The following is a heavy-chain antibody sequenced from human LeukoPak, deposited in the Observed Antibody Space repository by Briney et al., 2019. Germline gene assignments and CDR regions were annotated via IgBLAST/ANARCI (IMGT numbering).Heavy chain of an antibody. J-gene: IGHJ4*02. CDR1: GFTFSSYS. V-gene: IGHV3-48*01. Sequence: GGSLRLSCAASGFTFSSYSMNWVRQAPGKGLEWVSYISSSSSTIYYADSVKGRFTISRDNAKNSLYLQMNSLRAEDTAVYYCARVSRRYCSSTSCYALNGFIDYWGQGTLVTVSS. CDR2: ISSSSSTI. D-gene: IGHD2-2*01. CDR3: ARVSRRYCSSTSCYALNGFIDY.